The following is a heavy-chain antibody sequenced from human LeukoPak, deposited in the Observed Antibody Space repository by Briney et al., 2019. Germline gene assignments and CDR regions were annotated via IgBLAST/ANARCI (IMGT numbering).Heavy chain of an antibody. CDR1: GFTVSSNY. D-gene: IGHD3-10*01. CDR2: ISGSGGST. Sequence: GGSLRLSCAASGFTVSSNYMSWVRQAPGKGLEWVSAISGSGGSTYYADSVKGRFTISRDNSKNTLYLLMNSLRAEDTAVYYCAKDFEFGELFFDYWGQGTLVTVSS. CDR3: AKDFEFGELFFDY. V-gene: IGHV3-23*01. J-gene: IGHJ4*02.